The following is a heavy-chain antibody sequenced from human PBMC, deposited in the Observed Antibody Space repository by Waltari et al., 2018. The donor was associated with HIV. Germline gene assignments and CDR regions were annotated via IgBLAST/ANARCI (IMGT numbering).Heavy chain of an antibody. CDR1: GGSISSSSYY. Sequence: QLQLQESGPGLVKPSETLSLTCTVSGGSISSSSYYWGWIRQPPGKGLEWIGSIYYSGSTYYNPSLKSRVTISVDTSKNQFSLKLSSVTAADTAVYYCARRGLVVVAATQSYYYGMDVWGQGTTVTVSS. CDR2: IYYSGST. V-gene: IGHV4-39*01. CDR3: ARRGLVVVAATQSYYYGMDV. J-gene: IGHJ6*02. D-gene: IGHD2-15*01.